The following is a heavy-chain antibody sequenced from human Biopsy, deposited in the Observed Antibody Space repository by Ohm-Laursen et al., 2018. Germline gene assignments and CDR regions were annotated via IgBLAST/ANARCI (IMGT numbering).Heavy chain of an antibody. Sequence: SDTLSLTCAVSGGSLSSYSWSWIRQPAGKGLEWIGQIYTSGITNYNPSLKSRVTMSVDTSKNKFSLRVSSVTAADTAAYYCARDRDRRGWFDPWGQGTLVTVSS. CDR1: GGSLSSYS. J-gene: IGHJ5*02. CDR3: ARDRDRRGWFDP. D-gene: IGHD1-14*01. V-gene: IGHV4-4*07. CDR2: IYTSGIT.